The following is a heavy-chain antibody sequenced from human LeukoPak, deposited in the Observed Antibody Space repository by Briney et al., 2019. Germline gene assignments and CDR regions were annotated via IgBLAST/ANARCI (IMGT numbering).Heavy chain of an antibody. Sequence: GGSLRLSCAASGFTFSSYWMYWVRQAPGKGLVWVSRIKGDGSHTIYADSVKGRFTISRDNAKNTLYLQMKSLRDEDTAVYYCVRDWDHFDFDSWGQGTLVTVSS. CDR3: VRDWDHFDFDS. J-gene: IGHJ5*01. D-gene: IGHD1-14*01. CDR1: GFTFSSYW. CDR2: IKGDGSHT. V-gene: IGHV3-74*01.